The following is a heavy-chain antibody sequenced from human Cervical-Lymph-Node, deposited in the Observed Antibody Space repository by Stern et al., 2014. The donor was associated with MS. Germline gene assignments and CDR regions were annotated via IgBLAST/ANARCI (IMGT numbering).Heavy chain of an antibody. CDR3: TTDWKGFGLMGVGSEY. CDR2: IRSNTDGGTT. J-gene: IGHJ4*02. D-gene: IGHD2-8*01. Sequence: EVQLVESGGGLVKPGGSLRLSCAASGLTFSNAWMSWVRQTPGKGLEWVGRIRSNTDGGTTDYAAPVKGKFTISRDDSKNTVYLQMNSLKTEDTAVYYCTTDWKGFGLMGVGSEYWGQGTLVTISS. V-gene: IGHV3-15*01. CDR1: GLTFSNAW.